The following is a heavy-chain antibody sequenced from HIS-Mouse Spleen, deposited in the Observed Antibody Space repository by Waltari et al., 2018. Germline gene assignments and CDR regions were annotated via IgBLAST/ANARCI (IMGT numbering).Heavy chain of an antibody. CDR2: INSDGSST. CDR1: VFPFSSSW. D-gene: IGHD3-22*01. V-gene: IGHV3-74*01. Sequence: EVQLVESGGGLVQPGGSLRLSCVASVFPFSSSWRTWVRQAPGKGLVWVSRINSDGSSTSYADSVKGRFTISRDNAKNTLYLQMNSLRAEDTAVYYCAREDYYDSSGYYLFDYWGQGTLVTVSS. CDR3: AREDYYDSSGYYLFDY. J-gene: IGHJ4*02.